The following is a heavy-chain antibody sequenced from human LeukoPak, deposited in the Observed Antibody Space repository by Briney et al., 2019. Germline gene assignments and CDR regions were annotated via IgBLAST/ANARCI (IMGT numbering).Heavy chain of an antibody. CDR2: IYYSGST. Sequence: KVSETLSLTCTVSGGSISSGDYYWSWIRQPPGKGLEWIGYIYYSGSTYYNPSLKSRVTISVDTSKNQFSLKLSSVTAADTAVYYCASDLYCSGGSCQGYWGQGTLVTVSS. J-gene: IGHJ4*02. CDR3: ASDLYCSGGSCQGY. D-gene: IGHD2-15*01. CDR1: GGSISSGDYY. V-gene: IGHV4-30-4*01.